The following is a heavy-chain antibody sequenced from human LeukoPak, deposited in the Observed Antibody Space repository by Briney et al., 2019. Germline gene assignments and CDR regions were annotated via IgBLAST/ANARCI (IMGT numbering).Heavy chain of an antibody. Sequence: PSETLSLTCVVSGESTGPYYWSWIRQAPGRTLEWIGYISYSGNTAYSPSLKSRVTISGDMSKIQFFLRMRSVTAADTAVYYCARHYDFWSGYQYYGMDIWGQGTTVTVSS. D-gene: IGHD3-3*01. V-gene: IGHV4-59*08. CDR3: ARHYDFWSGYQYYGMDI. CDR2: ISYSGNT. J-gene: IGHJ6*02. CDR1: GESTGPYY.